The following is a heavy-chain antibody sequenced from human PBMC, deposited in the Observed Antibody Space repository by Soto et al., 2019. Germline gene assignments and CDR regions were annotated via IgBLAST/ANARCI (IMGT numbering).Heavy chain of an antibody. Sequence: QVQLVESGGGVVQPGRSLRLSCAASGFTFSSYGMHWVRQAPGKGLEWVAVIWYDGSNKYYADSVKGRFTISRDNSKNTLYLQMNGLRAEDTAVYYCARAPSDFDWLYGMDVWGQGTTVTVSS. D-gene: IGHD3-9*01. V-gene: IGHV3-33*01. CDR3: ARAPSDFDWLYGMDV. J-gene: IGHJ6*02. CDR2: IWYDGSNK. CDR1: GFTFSSYG.